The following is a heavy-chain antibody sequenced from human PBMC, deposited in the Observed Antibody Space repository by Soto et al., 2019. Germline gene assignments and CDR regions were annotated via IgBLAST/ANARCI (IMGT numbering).Heavy chain of an antibody. CDR1: GYTFTSYY. Sequence: GASVKVSCKASGYTFTSYYMHWVRQAPGQGLEWMGIINPSGGSTSYAQKFQGRVTMTTDTSTNTAYMELSSFRSDDTAVYYCVRNSDPWHLDFWGQGTLVTVSS. V-gene: IGHV1-46*01. CDR3: VRNSDPWHLDF. CDR2: INPSGGST. J-gene: IGHJ4*02.